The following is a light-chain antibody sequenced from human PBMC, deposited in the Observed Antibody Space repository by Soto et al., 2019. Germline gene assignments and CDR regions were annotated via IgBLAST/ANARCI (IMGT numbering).Light chain of an antibody. CDR1: TGAVTSAHY. CDR2: DTN. V-gene: IGLV7-46*01. J-gene: IGLJ3*02. Sequence: QAVVTQESSLTVSPGGTVTLTCGSSTGAVTSAHYPYWFQQKPGQAPRTLIYDTNNKHSWTPARFSGSLLGGNAALALSGAQSEHEPKYYRLLSYTGTRVFGGGTKLTV. CDR3: LLSYTGTRV.